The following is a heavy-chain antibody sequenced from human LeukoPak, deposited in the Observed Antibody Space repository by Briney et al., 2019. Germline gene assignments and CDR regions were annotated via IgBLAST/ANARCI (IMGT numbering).Heavy chain of an antibody. D-gene: IGHD7-27*01. CDR2: ISYDGSNK. J-gene: IGHJ6*03. CDR1: GFTFSSYA. Sequence: GGSLRLSCAASGFTFSSYAMHWVRQAPGKGLEWVAVISYDGSNKYYADSVKGRFTISRDNSKNTLYLQMNSLRAEDTAVYYCAKAYWGGDNGVYYYYMDVWGKGTTVTVSS. V-gene: IGHV3-30*04. CDR3: AKAYWGGDNGVYYYYMDV.